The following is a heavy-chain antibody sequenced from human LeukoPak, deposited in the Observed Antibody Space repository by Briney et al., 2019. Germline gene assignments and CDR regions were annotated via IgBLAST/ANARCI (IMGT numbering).Heavy chain of an antibody. CDR1: GYTFTSYY. CDR3: AREGYYGSGSQGYFDY. Sequence: ASANVSCKASGYTFTSYYMHWVRQAPGQGLEWMGWINPNSGNTGYAQKFQGRVTMTRNTSISTAYMELSSLRSEDTAVYYCAREGYYGSGSQGYFDYWGQGTLVTVS. CDR2: INPNSGNT. V-gene: IGHV1-8*02. J-gene: IGHJ4*02. D-gene: IGHD3-10*01.